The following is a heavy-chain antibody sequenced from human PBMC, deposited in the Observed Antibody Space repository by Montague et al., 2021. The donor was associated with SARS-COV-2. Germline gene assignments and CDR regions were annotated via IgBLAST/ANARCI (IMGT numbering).Heavy chain of an antibody. D-gene: IGHD3-16*01. CDR1: GGSVSSSNYY. CDR3: AREVVGVKTNWLDT. V-gene: IGHV4-61*03. J-gene: IGHJ5*02. Sequence: SETLSLTCTVSGGSVSSSNYYWTWIRQPPGKGLEWIGYIYFNGNTFHNPSLEGRVTTSIDTSKNHFSLRLTSVTAADTAVYYCAREVVGVKTNWLDTWGQGTLVTVSS. CDR2: IYFNGNT.